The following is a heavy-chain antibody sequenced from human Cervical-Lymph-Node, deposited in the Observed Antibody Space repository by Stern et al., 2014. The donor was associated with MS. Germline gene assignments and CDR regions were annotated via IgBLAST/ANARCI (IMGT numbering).Heavy chain of an antibody. CDR2: IFPVFGTP. CDR3: ALSSETSDRWYSLGYDL. V-gene: IGHV1-69*01. J-gene: IGHJ5*02. D-gene: IGHD6-13*01. CDR1: GGTFSQFA. Sequence: VQLVESGAEVTKPGSSVKVSCKGSGGTFSQFASSWVRQAPGQGIEWMGGIFPVFGTPTYAQEFRGRVTIPADVSTSTVYMELSSLRSDDTAVYYCALSSETSDRWYSLGYDLWGQGTLVTVSS.